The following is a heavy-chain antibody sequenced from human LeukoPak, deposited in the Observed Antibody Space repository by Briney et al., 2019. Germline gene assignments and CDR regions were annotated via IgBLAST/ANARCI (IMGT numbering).Heavy chain of an antibody. CDR1: GGTFSSYA. CDR3: ARHIVVVTAISSLDY. Sequence: ASVKVSCKASGGTFSSYAISWVRQAPGQGLEWMGWIGAYNGNTNYAQKLQGRVTMTTDTSTSTAYMELRSLRSDDTAVYYCARHIVVVTAISSLDYWGQGTLVTVSS. CDR2: IGAYNGNT. V-gene: IGHV1-18*01. D-gene: IGHD2-21*02. J-gene: IGHJ4*02.